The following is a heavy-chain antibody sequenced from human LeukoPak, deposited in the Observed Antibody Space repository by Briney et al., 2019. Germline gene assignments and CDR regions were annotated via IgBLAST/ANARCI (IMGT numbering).Heavy chain of an antibody. D-gene: IGHD2-2*01. V-gene: IGHV1-69*13. Sequence: SVTVSCKASVGTFSSYAISWVRQAPGQGLEWMGGIIPILGTANYAQKFQGRVTITADESTSTAYMELSSLRSEDTAVYYCARSHCSSTSCYFSGFDPWGQGTLVTVSS. CDR2: IIPILGTA. CDR3: ARSHCSSTSCYFSGFDP. J-gene: IGHJ5*02. CDR1: VGTFSSYA.